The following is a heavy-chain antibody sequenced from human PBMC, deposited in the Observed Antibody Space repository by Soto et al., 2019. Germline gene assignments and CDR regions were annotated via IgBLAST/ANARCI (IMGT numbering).Heavy chain of an antibody. Sequence: GGSLRLSYAASGFSFISYAMSWVRQAPGKGLDWVSGITGSGGNIYYADSVKGRFTISRDSAKNTLYLQMNSLRAEDTAVYYYAGDPSASDYWGKGTLVPVS. CDR3: AGDPSASDY. J-gene: IGHJ4*02. D-gene: IGHD2-21*01. CDR2: ITGSGGNI. V-gene: IGHV3-23*01. CDR1: GFSFISYA.